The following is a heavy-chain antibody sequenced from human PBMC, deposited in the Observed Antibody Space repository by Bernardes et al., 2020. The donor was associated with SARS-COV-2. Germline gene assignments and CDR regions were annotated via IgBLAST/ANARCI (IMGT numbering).Heavy chain of an antibody. CDR1: GFTFNTYV. D-gene: IGHD6-19*01. Sequence: GGSLRLSCTASGFTFNTYVMNWVRQAPGKGLEWVSTISGGGTTTYYVDSVKGRFSVSRDNSKSTLFLQMDNLRAEDTGVYYCSRDGSGWSRDVWGQGTLVTVSS. CDR3: SRDGSGWSRDV. CDR2: ISGGGTTT. J-gene: IGHJ4*02. V-gene: IGHV3-23*01.